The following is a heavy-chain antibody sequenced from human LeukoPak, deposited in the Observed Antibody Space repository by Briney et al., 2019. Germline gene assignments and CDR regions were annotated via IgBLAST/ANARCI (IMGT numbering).Heavy chain of an antibody. V-gene: IGHV4-59*01. CDR3: ARSPGRGAYFDY. Sequence: PETLSLTCTVSGGSISNYYWSWIRQPPGKGLEWIGYIYYSGSTNYNPSLKSRVTISVDTSKNQFSLKLSSVTAADTAVYYCARSPGRGAYFDYWGQGTLVTVSS. D-gene: IGHD1-26*01. CDR1: GGSISNYY. J-gene: IGHJ4*02. CDR2: IYYSGST.